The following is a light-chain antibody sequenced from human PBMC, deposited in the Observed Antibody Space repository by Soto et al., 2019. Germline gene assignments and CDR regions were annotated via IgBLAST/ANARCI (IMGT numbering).Light chain of an antibody. CDR2: AAS. CDR3: QQYYNWPRT. Sequence: EIVLTQSPGTLSLSPGERATLSCRASQNVDSNYLAWYQQKPGQAPRIIIFAASGRATGIPDRFSGSGSGTEFTLTITSLQSEDFAVYYCQQYYNWPRTFGQGTKV. V-gene: IGKV3-20*01. CDR1: QNVDSNY. J-gene: IGKJ1*01.